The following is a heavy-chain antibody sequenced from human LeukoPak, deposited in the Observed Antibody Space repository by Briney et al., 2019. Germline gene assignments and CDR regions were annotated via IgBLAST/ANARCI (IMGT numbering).Heavy chain of an antibody. J-gene: IGHJ6*03. D-gene: IGHD6-19*01. CDR2: IKQDGSEK. CDR1: GFTFSSYW. CDR3: ARGGIAVAGTRENYYYYYMDV. V-gene: IGHV3-7*01. Sequence: GVSLRLSCAASGFTFSSYWMSWVRQAPGKGLEWVANIKQDGSEKYYVDSVKGRFTISRDNAKNSLYLQMNSLRAEDTAVYYCARGGIAVAGTRENYYYYYMDVWGKGTTVTVSS.